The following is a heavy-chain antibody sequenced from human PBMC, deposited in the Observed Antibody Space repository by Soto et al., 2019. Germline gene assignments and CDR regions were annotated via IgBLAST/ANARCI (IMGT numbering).Heavy chain of an antibody. J-gene: IGHJ4*02. D-gene: IGHD5-18*01. CDR3: TRRCDWTAVDPLDY. CDR2: IRGKRGNDGT. V-gene: IGHV3-73*01. CDR1: GFAFSDSA. Sequence: GSLRLSCAASGFAFSDSAMHWVRQASGKGLEWIGRIRGKRGNDGTAYAASVKGRFTISRDDSKTTTYLQMNSLKIEDTAVYYCTRRCDWTAVDPLDYWGKGTLVTVAS.